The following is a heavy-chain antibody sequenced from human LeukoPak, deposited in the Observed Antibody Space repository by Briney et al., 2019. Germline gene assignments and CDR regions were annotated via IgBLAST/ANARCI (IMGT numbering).Heavy chain of an antibody. CDR3: ARPRSGGWYPFDY. V-gene: IGHV4-39*01. D-gene: IGHD6-19*01. CDR2: IYYSGST. CDR1: GGSISGSSYY. Sequence: SETLSLTCTVSGGSISGSSYYWGWIRQPPGKGLEWIGSIYYSGSTYYNPSLKSRVTISVDTSRNQFSLELTSVTAADTAVYYCARPRSGGWYPFDYWGQGTLVTVSS. J-gene: IGHJ4*02.